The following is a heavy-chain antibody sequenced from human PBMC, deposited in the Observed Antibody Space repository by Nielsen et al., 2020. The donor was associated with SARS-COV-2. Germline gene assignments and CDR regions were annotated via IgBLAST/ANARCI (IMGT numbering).Heavy chain of an antibody. D-gene: IGHD5-18*01. CDR2: IYPGDSDT. Sequence: KVSCKGSGYSFTSYWIGWVRQMPGKGLEWMGIIYPGDSDTRYSPSFQGQVTISADKSISTAYLQWSSLKAPDTAMYYCARESVEKAMAIDYWGQGTLVTVSS. V-gene: IGHV5-51*01. CDR3: ARESVEKAMAIDY. CDR1: GYSFTSYW. J-gene: IGHJ4*02.